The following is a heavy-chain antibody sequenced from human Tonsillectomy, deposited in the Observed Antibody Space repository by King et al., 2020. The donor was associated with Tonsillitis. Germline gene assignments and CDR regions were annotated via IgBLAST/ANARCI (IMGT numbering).Heavy chain of an antibody. V-gene: IGHV3-33*01. Sequence: VQLVESGGGVVQPGRSLRLSCTASGFTFSDYGMHWVRQAPGKGLEWMAVMWFDGSNKYYADSVKGRFTISRDNSKNTLYLQMNSLRAEDTAVYYGARVSFYYYSMDVWGKGTTVTVSS. J-gene: IGHJ6*03. CDR2: MWFDGSNK. CDR1: GFTFSDYG. CDR3: ARVSFYYYSMDV.